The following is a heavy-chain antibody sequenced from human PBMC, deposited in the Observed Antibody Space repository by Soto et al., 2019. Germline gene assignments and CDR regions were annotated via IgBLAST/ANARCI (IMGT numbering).Heavy chain of an antibody. CDR1: GFTFTNAW. D-gene: IGHD2-8*01. V-gene: IGHV3-15*07. Sequence: GGSLRLSCAASGFTFTNAWINWVRQAPGKGLEWVGRIKSKTDGGTTDYAEPVKGRFAISRDDSNNMVYLQMNSLKIEDTAVYYCTTDSYSTIVIVRFDYWGHGTLVTVSS. CDR3: TTDSYSTIVIVRFDY. CDR2: IKSKTDGGTT. J-gene: IGHJ4*01.